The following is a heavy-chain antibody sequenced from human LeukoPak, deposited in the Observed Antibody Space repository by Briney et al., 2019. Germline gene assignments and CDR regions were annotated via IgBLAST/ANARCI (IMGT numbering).Heavy chain of an antibody. Sequence: PGGSLRLSCAASGFTFSSYWMSRVRQAPGKGLEWVANIKQDGSEKYYVDSVKGRFTISRDNAKNSLYLQMNSLRAEDTAVYYCARERHSIYYGSGSYPPGAFDIWGQGTMVTVSS. J-gene: IGHJ3*02. D-gene: IGHD3-10*01. CDR2: IKQDGSEK. V-gene: IGHV3-7*01. CDR3: ARERHSIYYGSGSYPPGAFDI. CDR1: GFTFSSYW.